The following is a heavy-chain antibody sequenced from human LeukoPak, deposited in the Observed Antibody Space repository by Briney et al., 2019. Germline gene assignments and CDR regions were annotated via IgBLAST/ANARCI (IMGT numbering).Heavy chain of an antibody. CDR1: GYSFTSYW. Sequence: AESLLFFCKGSGYSFTSYWISWVRQMPGKGLEWMGRIDPSDSYTNYSPSFQGHVTISADKSISTAYLQWSSLKASDTAMYYCAIKYYYFYGIDVCRQRNSVTVSS. J-gene: IGHJ6*01. CDR2: IDPSDSYT. CDR3: AIKYYYFYGIDV. V-gene: IGHV5-10-1*01.